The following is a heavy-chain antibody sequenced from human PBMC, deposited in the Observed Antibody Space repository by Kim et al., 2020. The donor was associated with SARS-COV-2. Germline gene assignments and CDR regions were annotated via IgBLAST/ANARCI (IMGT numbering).Heavy chain of an antibody. CDR2: ILYSWNT. Sequence: SETLSLTCTVSGGSISSSGYYWGWIRQPPGKVLEYIWIILYSWNTSYNPSLKTLFTISVDTSKNQFSLNLRSVTAADTAVYYCSFLFATRTYRCILPYF. D-gene: IGHD2-8*01. J-gene: IGHJ4*01. V-gene: IGHV4-39*01. CDR1: GGSISSSGYY. CDR3: SFLFATRTYRCILPYF.